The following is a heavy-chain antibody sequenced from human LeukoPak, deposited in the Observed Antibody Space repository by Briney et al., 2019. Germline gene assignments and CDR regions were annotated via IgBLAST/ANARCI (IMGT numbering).Heavy chain of an antibody. CDR3: AREHEEGFDY. J-gene: IGHJ4*02. CDR1: GFTFSNYA. V-gene: IGHV3-21*01. CDR2: IGTRSTSI. Sequence: PGGSLRLSCAASGFTFSNYAMNWVRQAPGRGLEWVSSIGTRSTSIYYADSVKGRFTISRDNAKNSLYLQMNSLTIEDTAMYYCAREHEEGFDYWGQGTLATVSS.